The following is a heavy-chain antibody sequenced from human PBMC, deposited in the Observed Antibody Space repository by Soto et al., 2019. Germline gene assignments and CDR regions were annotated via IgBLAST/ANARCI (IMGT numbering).Heavy chain of an antibody. Sequence: QVTLKESGPVLVKPTETLTLTCTVSGFSLSNARMGVSWIRQPPGKALEWLAHIFWNDETSYSPSLRSRLTXXXXTSXXXXXXXXXXXXXXDTATYYCARPAHSSSWLSFSYWGQGTLVTV. CDR1: GFSLSNARMG. CDR3: ARPAHSSSWLSFSY. CDR2: IFWNDET. D-gene: IGHD6-13*01. J-gene: IGHJ4*02. V-gene: IGHV2-26*01.